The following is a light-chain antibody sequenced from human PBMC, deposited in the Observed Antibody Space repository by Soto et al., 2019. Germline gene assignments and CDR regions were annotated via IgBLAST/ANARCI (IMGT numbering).Light chain of an antibody. V-gene: IGLV2-8*01. CDR2: EVN. CDR1: SSDVGGYNY. Sequence: QSALTQPPSASGSPGQSVTISCTGTSSDVGGYNYVSGYQQHPGEVTKLMVYEVNKRPSGVPDRFSGSKSGNTASLTVSGLQAEDEADYYCTSYAGGNNVFGTGTKLIVL. CDR3: TSYAGGNNV. J-gene: IGLJ1*01.